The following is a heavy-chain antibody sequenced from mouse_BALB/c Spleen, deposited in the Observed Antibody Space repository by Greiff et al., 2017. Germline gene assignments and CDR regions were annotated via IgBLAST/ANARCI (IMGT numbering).Heavy chain of an antibody. CDR3: ARHSRLDY. J-gene: IGHJ2*01. CDR2: ISSGGSYT. D-gene: IGHD6-1*01. CDR1: GFTFSSYA. V-gene: IGHV5-9-3*01. Sequence: EVKVVESGGGLVKPGGSLKLSCAASGFTFSSYAMSWVRQTPEKRLEWVATISSGGSYTYYPDSVKGRFTISRDNAKNTLYLQMSSLRSEDTAMYYCARHSRLDYWGQGTTLTVSS.